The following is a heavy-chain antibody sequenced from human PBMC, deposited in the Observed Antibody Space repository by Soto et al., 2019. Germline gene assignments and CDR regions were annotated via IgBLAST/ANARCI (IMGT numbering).Heavy chain of an antibody. CDR2: IWYDGSNK. D-gene: IGHD6-13*01. CDR3: ASDLGSSWYYLDY. CDR1: GFTFSSYG. Sequence: GGSLRLSCAASGFTFSSYGMHWVRQAPGKGLEWVAVIWYDGSNKYYADSVKGRFTISRDNSKNTLYLQMNSLRAEDTAVYYCASDLGSSWYYLDYWGQGTLVTVSS. J-gene: IGHJ4*02. V-gene: IGHV3-33*01.